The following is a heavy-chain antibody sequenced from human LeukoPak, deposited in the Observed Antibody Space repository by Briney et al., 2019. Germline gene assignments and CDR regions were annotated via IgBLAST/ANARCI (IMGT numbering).Heavy chain of an antibody. CDR2: ISGDGTIT. V-gene: IGHV3-43*02. CDR1: GLNLDAYA. Sequence: GGSLRLSCAASGLNLDAYAMHWVRQAPGKGLEWVSLISGDGTITYYADSVKGRFTISRDNSKNSLFLEMNSLRSEDTALYYCAKDTPLFYDYYGIDVWGQGTTVTVSS. CDR3: AKDTPLFYDYYGIDV. J-gene: IGHJ6*02.